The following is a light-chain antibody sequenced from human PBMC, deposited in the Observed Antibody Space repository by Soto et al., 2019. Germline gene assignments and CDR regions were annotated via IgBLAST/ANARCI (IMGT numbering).Light chain of an antibody. Sequence: DIPMTQSPSSLSASVGDRVTITCRASQSISSYLNWYQQKPGKAPKLLIYAASSLQSGVPSRFSGSGSWTDFTLTISSLQPEYFATYYGQQSYSTPWTFGQGTKVEIK. CDR1: QSISSY. CDR3: QQSYSTPWT. CDR2: AAS. J-gene: IGKJ1*01. V-gene: IGKV1-39*01.